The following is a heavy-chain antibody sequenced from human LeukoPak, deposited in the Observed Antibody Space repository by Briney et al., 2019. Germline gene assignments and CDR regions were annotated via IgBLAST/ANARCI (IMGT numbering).Heavy chain of an antibody. CDR1: GYTFTGYY. CDR3: ARDHLGFRVEDY. J-gene: IGHJ4*02. D-gene: IGHD3-3*01. Sequence: ASVKVSCKASGYTFTGYYMHWVRQAPGQGLEWMGRINPNSGGTNYAQKLRGRVTMTTDTSTSTAYMELRSLRSDDTAVYYCARDHLGFRVEDYWGQGTLVTVSS. CDR2: INPNSGGT. V-gene: IGHV1-2*06.